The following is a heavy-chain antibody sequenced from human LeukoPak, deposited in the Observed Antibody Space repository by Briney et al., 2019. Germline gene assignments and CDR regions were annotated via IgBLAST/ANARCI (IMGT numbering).Heavy chain of an antibody. CDR1: GFIFSNYA. J-gene: IGHJ4*02. Sequence: GGSLRLSCAASGFIFSNYAMSWVRLAPGKGLEWVSTLIGSGDYTYYADSVKGRFTISRDNSKNTLFLQMSSLRAEDTAVYYCAKQNDYLWGTYRSYFDYWGQGTLVTVSS. V-gene: IGHV3-23*01. CDR3: AKQNDYLWGTYRSYFDY. CDR2: LIGSGDYT. D-gene: IGHD3-16*02.